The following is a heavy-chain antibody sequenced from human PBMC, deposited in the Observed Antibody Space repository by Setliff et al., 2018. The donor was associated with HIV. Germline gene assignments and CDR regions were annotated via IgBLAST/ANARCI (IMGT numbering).Heavy chain of an antibody. D-gene: IGHD6-25*01. J-gene: IGHJ4*02. CDR2: IYGTGFGA. CDR3: VRYIGAAAGYIDH. CDR1: GYSFRHFW. Sequence: GESLKISCKGSGYSFRHFWIGWVRQMPGKGLEWMGVIYGTGFGARYSPSFEGQVTISADSSIATAYLDWASLKASDTAMYYCVRYIGAAAGYIDHWGQGTLVTVSS. V-gene: IGHV5-51*01.